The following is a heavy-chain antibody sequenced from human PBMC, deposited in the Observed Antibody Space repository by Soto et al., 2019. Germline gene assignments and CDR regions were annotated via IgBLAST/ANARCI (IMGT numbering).Heavy chain of an antibody. V-gene: IGHV4-59*01. CDR3: ARGHGGSWFDP. CDR2: IYYIGST. Sequence: SETLSLTCTVSGGPISSYYWTWIRQPPGKGLEWIGYIYYIGSTNYNPSLKSRVTISADTSKNQFSLKLSSVTAADTAMYYCARGHGGSWFDPWGQRTLVTVSS. CDR1: GGPISSYY. D-gene: IGHD2-15*01. J-gene: IGHJ5*02.